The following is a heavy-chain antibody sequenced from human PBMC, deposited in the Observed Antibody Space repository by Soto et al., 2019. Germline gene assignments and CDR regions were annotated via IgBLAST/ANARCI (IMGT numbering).Heavy chain of an antibody. CDR1: GFTFSNAW. J-gene: IGHJ3*01. D-gene: IGHD3-9*01. CDR3: STRQYDPLTGYYRFDV. Sequence: EVQLVEPGGGLVKPGGSLRLSCTASGFTFSNAWMNWVRQAPGKGLEWVGRIKRSSDGGTTDFAAPVKGRFTISRDDSKNTLYLQINSLKTDDTAVYYCSTRQYDPLTGYYRFDVWGQGTMVSVSS. CDR2: IKRSSDGGTT. V-gene: IGHV3-15*07.